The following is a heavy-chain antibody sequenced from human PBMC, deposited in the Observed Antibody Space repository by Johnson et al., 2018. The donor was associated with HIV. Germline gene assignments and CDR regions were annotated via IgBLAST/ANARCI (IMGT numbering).Heavy chain of an antibody. Sequence: MLLVESGGGLVQPGGSLRLSCAASGFTFDDYDMSWVRQAPGKGLEWVSGINWNDGSTGYAKAVKGRFTISRDNAKNSLYLQMNSLRAEDSAVYFCARAINDAFDIWGQGTMVTVSP. V-gene: IGHV3-20*04. CDR1: GFTFDDYD. J-gene: IGHJ3*02. CDR3: ARAINDAFDI. CDR2: INWNDGST.